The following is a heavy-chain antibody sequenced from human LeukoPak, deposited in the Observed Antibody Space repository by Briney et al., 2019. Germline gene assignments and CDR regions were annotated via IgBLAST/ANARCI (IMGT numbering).Heavy chain of an antibody. CDR3: ARGPPNYFDNSGAYYYFDC. V-gene: IGHV3-30*16. CDR2: ISFDGRNK. J-gene: IGHJ4*02. Sequence: GSSLSLSCAVSGLTLWTYPIPWAPQAPGKGLEGVTVISFDGRNKYYAVSVKGRFTISRDKSKDTLYLQMDNLRAEDKAVYYCARGPPNYFDNSGAYYYFDCWGQGTLVTVSS. D-gene: IGHD3-22*01. CDR1: GLTLWTYP.